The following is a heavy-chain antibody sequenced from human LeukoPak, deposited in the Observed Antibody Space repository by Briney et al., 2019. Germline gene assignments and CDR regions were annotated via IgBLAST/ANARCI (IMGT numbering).Heavy chain of an antibody. D-gene: IGHD3-22*01. CDR2: IYYSGST. CDR3: ATRPYYDSSGYYFG. V-gene: IGHV4-59*08. CDR1: GGSFSSYY. Sequence: SETLSLTCAVYGGSFSSYYWSWIRQPPGKGLEWIGYIYYSGSTNYNPSLKSRVTISVDTSKNQFSLKLSSVTAADTAVYYCATRPYYDSSGYYFGWGQGTLVTVSS. J-gene: IGHJ4*02.